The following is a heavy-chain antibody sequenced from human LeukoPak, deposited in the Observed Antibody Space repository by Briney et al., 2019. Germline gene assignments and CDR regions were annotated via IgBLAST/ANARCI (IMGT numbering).Heavy chain of an antibody. J-gene: IGHJ4*02. V-gene: IGHV4-39*01. CDR1: GDSISSSYYY. CDR2: IYYSGTT. D-gene: IGHD5-18*01. CDR3: ARHTDAAMVTH. Sequence: SETLSLTCTVSGDSISSSYYYWAWIRQPPGKGLEWIGSIYYSGTTYYNPSLKSRVTISVDTPKNQFSLKVSSVTAADTAVYYCARHTDAAMVTHWGQGTLVTASS.